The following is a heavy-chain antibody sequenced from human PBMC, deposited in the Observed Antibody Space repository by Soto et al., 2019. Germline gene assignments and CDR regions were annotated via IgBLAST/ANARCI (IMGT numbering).Heavy chain of an antibody. CDR2: ISSSGSTI. V-gene: IGHV3-11*04. J-gene: IGHJ3*02. CDR3: ASPVIDCSGGSCYWAYFDI. CDR1: GFTFSDYY. Sequence: VQLVESGGGLVKPGGSLRLSCAASGFTFSDYYMSWIRQAPGKGLEWVSYISSSGSTIYYADSVKGRFTISRDNAKNSLYLQMNILRAEDTAVYYCASPVIDCSGGSCYWAYFDIWGQGTMVTVSS. D-gene: IGHD2-15*01.